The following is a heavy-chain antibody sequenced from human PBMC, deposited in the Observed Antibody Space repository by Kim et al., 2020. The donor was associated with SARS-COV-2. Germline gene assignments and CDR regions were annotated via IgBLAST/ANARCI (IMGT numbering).Heavy chain of an antibody. J-gene: IGHJ6*02. CDR2: IDWDDDK. V-gene: IGHV2-70*01. CDR1: GFSLSTSGMC. Sequence: SGPTLVNPTQTLTLTCTFSGFSLSTSGMCVSWIRQPPGMALEWLALIDWDDDKYYSTSLKTRLTISKDTSKNQVVLTMTNMDPVDTATYYCARTKVQLELRSYYYYGMDVWGQGTTVTVSS. CDR3: ARTKVQLELRSYYYYGMDV. D-gene: IGHD1-7*01.